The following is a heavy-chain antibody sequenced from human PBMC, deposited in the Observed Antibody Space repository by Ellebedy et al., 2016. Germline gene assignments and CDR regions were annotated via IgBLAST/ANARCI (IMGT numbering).Heavy chain of an antibody. CDR3: AHRTTVTSVDY. Sequence: SGPTLVKPTQTLTLTCTFSGFSLSTSGVCVGWIRQPPGKAPEWLAFIYWNDVERYSPSLKSRITITRDSSRNQVVLTMANMDPVDTATYYCAHRTTVTSVDYWGRGTLVTVST. J-gene: IGHJ4*02. V-gene: IGHV2-5*01. CDR2: IYWNDVE. CDR1: GFSLSTSGVC. D-gene: IGHD4-11*01.